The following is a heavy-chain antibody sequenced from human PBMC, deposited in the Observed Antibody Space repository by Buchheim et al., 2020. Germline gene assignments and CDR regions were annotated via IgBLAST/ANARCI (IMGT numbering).Heavy chain of an antibody. CDR3: ARRGDGSTNRYFEF. D-gene: IGHD5-24*01. Sequence: EVLLVQSGAEVKKPGESLKISCKFSGDNCDNCWIVWVRQLPGKGLEWMGIISRRDLKIRYSSSLQGQVTISVDKSINTAYLQWGRLKASDTAIYYCARRGDGSTNRYFEFWGQGT. CDR2: ISRRDLKI. CDR1: GDNCDNCW. J-gene: IGHJ4*02. V-gene: IGHV5-51*01.